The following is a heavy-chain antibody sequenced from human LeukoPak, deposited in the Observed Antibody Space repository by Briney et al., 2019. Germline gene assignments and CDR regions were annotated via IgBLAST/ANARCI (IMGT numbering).Heavy chain of an antibody. D-gene: IGHD3-10*01. Sequence: ASVKVSCKASGYTFTSYGISWVRQAPGQGLEWMGWISAYNGSRNYAQKFQGRVTMTRDTSISTAYMELSRLRSDDTAVYYCARKYGGSGSKLGFDWFDPWGQGTLVTVSS. J-gene: IGHJ5*02. CDR1: GYTFTSYG. V-gene: IGHV1-18*01. CDR2: ISAYNGSR. CDR3: ARKYGGSGSKLGFDWFDP.